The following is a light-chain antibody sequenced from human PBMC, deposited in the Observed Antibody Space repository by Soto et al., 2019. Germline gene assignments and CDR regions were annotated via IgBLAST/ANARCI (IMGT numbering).Light chain of an antibody. CDR1: SSNIGAGYD. CDR2: GNS. V-gene: IGLV1-40*01. J-gene: IGLJ2*01. Sequence: QSVLTQPPSVSGAPGQRVTISCTGSSSNIGAGYDVHWYQQLPGTAPKILIYGNSNRPSGVPDRFSGSKSGTSASLAITGIQAEDEADYYCQSYDSSLSGVVFGGGTKLTVL. CDR3: QSYDSSLSGVV.